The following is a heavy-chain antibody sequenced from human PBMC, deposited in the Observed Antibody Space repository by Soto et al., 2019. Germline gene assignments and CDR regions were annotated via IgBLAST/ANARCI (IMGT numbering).Heavy chain of an antibody. D-gene: IGHD2-2*01. CDR3: ARGNIVVVPAAFDY. CDR1: GYTFTSYD. Sequence: ASVKVSCKASGYTFTSYDINWVRQATGQGLEWMGWMNPNSGNTGYAQKFQGRVTMTRNTSISTAYMELSSLRSEDTAVYYCARGNIVVVPAAFDYWGQGTLVTVSS. J-gene: IGHJ4*02. V-gene: IGHV1-8*01. CDR2: MNPNSGNT.